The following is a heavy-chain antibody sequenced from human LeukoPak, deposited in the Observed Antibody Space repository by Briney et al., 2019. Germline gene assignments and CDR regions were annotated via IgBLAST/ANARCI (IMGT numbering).Heavy chain of an antibody. J-gene: IGHJ6*03. CDR2: IIPIFGTA. Sequence: SVKVSCKASGGTFSSYAISWVRQAPGQGLEWMGGIIPIFGTANYAQKFQGRVTITADESTSTAYMELSSLRSEDTAVYYCARGTNRISIFGVVTPNYYYYYMDVWGKGTTVTVSS. V-gene: IGHV1-69*13. CDR3: ARGTNRISIFGVVTPNYYYYYMDV. D-gene: IGHD3-3*01. CDR1: GGTFSSYA.